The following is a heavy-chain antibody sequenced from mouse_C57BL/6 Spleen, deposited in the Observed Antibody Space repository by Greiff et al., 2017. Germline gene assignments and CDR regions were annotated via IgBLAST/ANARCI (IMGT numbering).Heavy chain of an antibody. D-gene: IGHD3-2*02. CDR1: GYSFTGYY. Sequence: EVQLQQSGPELVKPGASVKISCKASGYSFTGYYMNWVKQSPEKSLEWIGEINPSTGGTTYNQKFKAKATLTVDKSSSTAYMQLKSLTSEDSAVYYCARRSGSARFAYWGEEALVAVSA. V-gene: IGHV1-42*01. CDR2: INPSTGGT. J-gene: IGHJ3*01. CDR3: ARRSGSARFAY.